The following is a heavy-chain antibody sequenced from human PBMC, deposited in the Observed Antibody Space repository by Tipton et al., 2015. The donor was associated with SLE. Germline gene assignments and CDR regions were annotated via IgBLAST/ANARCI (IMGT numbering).Heavy chain of an antibody. CDR1: GGSISSGSYY. Sequence: LRLSCTVSGGSISSGSYYWNWLRQPAGKGLEWIGRIYTSGSINYNPSLKSRVTISLDTSKNQISLKLISVTAADTAVYYCARGEEHSSGWSFFDSWGQGTLVTVSS. V-gene: IGHV4-61*02. CDR2: IYTSGSI. CDR3: ARGEEHSSGWSFFDS. D-gene: IGHD6-19*01. J-gene: IGHJ4*02.